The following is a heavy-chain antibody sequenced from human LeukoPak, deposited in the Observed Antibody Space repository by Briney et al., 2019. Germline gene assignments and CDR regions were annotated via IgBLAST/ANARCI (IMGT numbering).Heavy chain of an antibody. CDR3: ARGEYFFDY. J-gene: IGHJ4*02. Sequence: GGSLRLSCAASGFRFSSYWMTWVRQAPGRGLEWVATIKPDGSEKYYVDSVKGRFTMSRDNAKNSLYPQVNSLRVEDTAVYYCARGEYFFDYWGQGTLVTVSS. CDR2: IKPDGSEK. CDR1: GFRFSSYW. V-gene: IGHV3-7*04.